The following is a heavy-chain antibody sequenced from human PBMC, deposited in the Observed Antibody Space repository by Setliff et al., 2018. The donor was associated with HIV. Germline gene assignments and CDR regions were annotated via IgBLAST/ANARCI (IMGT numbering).Heavy chain of an antibody. CDR2: VKQDGSEK. D-gene: IGHD3-16*01. CDR3: ARDGGEY. V-gene: IGHV3-7*01. J-gene: IGHJ4*02. CDR1: GFAFSGHQ. Sequence: GGSLRLSCAASGFAFSGHQMSWVRQAPGKGLEWVANVKQDGSEKYYGDSVQGRFTVSRDNAENSVYLQMNGLRAEDTAVYYCARDGGEYWGQGTLVTVSS.